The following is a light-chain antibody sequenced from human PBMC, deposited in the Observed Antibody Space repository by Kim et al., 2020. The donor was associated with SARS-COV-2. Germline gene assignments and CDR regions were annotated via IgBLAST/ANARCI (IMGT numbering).Light chain of an antibody. CDR2: GAS. CDR3: QKYDNWPLA. CDR1: QSVSSN. V-gene: IGKV3-15*01. J-gene: IGKJ4*01. Sequence: EIVMTQSPATLSVSPGERATLSCRASQSVSSNLAWYQQKPGQAPRLLIYGASTRATGIPARFSGSGSGTEFTLTISSLRSEDFAVYYCQKYDNWPLAFGGGTKLEIK.